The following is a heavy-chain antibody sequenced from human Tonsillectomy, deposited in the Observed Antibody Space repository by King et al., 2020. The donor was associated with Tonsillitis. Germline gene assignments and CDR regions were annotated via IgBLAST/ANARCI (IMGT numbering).Heavy chain of an antibody. CDR2: ISAYNGNT. CDR1: GYTFTSYG. V-gene: IGHV1-18*01. CDR3: ARDYYASSGYDRDRWFDP. D-gene: IGHD3-22*01. J-gene: IGHJ5*02. Sequence: QVQLVESGAEVKKPGASVKVSCTASGYTFTSYGISWVRQAPGQGLEWMGWISAYNGNTNYAQKLQGRVTMTTDTSTSTAYMDLRSLRSDDTAVYYCARDYYASSGYDRDRWFDPWGQRTLVTV.